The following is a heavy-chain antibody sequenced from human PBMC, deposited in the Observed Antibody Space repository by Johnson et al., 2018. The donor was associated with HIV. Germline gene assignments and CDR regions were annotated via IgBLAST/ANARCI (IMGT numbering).Heavy chain of an antibody. V-gene: IGHV3-30*04. D-gene: IGHD6-19*01. J-gene: IGHJ3*01. CDR3: AKVQSGWYVWADAFDL. CDR1: GFTFSSYV. CDR2: MSYDGSNK. Sequence: QVQLVESGGGLVKPGGSLRLSCAASGFTFSSYVMHWVRQAPGKGLEWVAVMSYDGSNKYYADSVKGRFTISRDNAKNSLYLQMNSLRAEDTAVYYCAKVQSGWYVWADAFDLWGQGTMVTVSS.